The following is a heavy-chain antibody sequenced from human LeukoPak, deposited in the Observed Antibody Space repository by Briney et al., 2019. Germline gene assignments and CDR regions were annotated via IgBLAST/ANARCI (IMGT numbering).Heavy chain of an antibody. Sequence: GGSLRLSCAASGFTFSSYAMSWVRQAPGKGLEWVSAISGSGGSTYYADSVKGRFTISRDNSKNTLYLQMNSLRAEDTAVYYCAKDKVFSGYSYGYPWFDPWGQGTLVTVSS. D-gene: IGHD5-18*01. J-gene: IGHJ5*02. CDR3: AKDKVFSGYSYGYPWFDP. CDR1: GFTFSSYA. CDR2: ISGSGGST. V-gene: IGHV3-23*01.